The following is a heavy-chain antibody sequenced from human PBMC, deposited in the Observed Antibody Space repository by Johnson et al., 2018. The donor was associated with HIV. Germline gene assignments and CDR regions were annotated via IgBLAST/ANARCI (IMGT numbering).Heavy chain of an antibody. V-gene: IGHV3-30*04. CDR1: GFTFSSYA. Sequence: QVQLVESGGGVVQPGRSLRLSCAASGFTFSSYAMHWVRQAPGKGLEWVAVMSYDDSNKYYVDSAKGRFTISRDNSKNPLYLQMNSLSAEETAVYYCARDGLEVDAFDIWGQGTMVTVSS. J-gene: IGHJ3*02. CDR2: MSYDDSNK. D-gene: IGHD3-3*01. CDR3: ARDGLEVDAFDI.